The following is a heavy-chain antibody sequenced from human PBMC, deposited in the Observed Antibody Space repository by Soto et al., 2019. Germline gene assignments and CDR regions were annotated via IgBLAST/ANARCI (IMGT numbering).Heavy chain of an antibody. V-gene: IGHV3-21*01. Sequence: GGSLRLSCAVSGFTFSDYYMTWVRQAPGKGLEWVSSISSSSSYIYYADSVKGRFTISRDNAKNSLYLQMNSLRAEDTAVYYCARRRGDGYNYVLGPNDYWGQGTLVTVSS. CDR3: ARRRGDGYNYVLGPNDY. J-gene: IGHJ4*02. D-gene: IGHD5-12*01. CDR1: GFTFSDYY. CDR2: ISSSSSYI.